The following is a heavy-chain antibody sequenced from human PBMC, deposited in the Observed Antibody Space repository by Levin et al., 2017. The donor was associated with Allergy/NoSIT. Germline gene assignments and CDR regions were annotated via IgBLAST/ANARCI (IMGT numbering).Heavy chain of an antibody. V-gene: IGHV1-24*01. CDR1: GYTLTELS. CDR2: FDPEDGET. CDR3: ASSSSWYRFDY. Sequence: GESLKISCKVSGYTLTELSMHWVRQAPGKGLEWMGGFDPEDGETIYAQKFQGRVTMTEDTSTDTAYMELSSLRSEDTAVYYCASSSSWYRFDYWGQGTLVTVSS. J-gene: IGHJ4*02. D-gene: IGHD6-13*01.